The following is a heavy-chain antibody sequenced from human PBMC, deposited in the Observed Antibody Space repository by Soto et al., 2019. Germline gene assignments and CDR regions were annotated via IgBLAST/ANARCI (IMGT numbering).Heavy chain of an antibody. D-gene: IGHD1-20*01. J-gene: IGHJ6*02. CDR3: ARGPNWNDGYYYYGMDV. V-gene: IGHV3-21*01. Sequence: EVQLGESGGGLVKPGGSLRLSCAASGFTFSSYSMNWVRQAPGKGLEWVSSISSSSSYIYYADSVKGRFTISRDNAKNSLYLQMNSLRAEDTAVYYCARGPNWNDGYYYYGMDVWGQGTTVTVSS. CDR2: ISSSSSYI. CDR1: GFTFSSYS.